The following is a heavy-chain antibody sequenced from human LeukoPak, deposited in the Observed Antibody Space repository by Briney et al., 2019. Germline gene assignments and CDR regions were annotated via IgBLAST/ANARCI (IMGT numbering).Heavy chain of an antibody. Sequence: GGSLRLSCAASGFTFSSYWMSWVRQAPGKGLEWVANIKQDGSEKYYVDSVKGRFTISRDNAKNSLYLQMNSLRAEDTAVYYCARAERFFGDYYYDYYMDVWGKGTTVTVSS. D-gene: IGHD4-17*01. J-gene: IGHJ6*03. CDR3: ARAERFFGDYYYDYYMDV. CDR2: IKQDGSEK. V-gene: IGHV3-7*01. CDR1: GFTFSSYW.